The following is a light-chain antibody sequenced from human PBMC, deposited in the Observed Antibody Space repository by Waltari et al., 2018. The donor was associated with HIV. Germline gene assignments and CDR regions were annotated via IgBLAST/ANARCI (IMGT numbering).Light chain of an antibody. CDR2: DVN. CDR3: KSFSTSNTYV. V-gene: IGLV2-14*01. CDR1: SSDVGYFNY. J-gene: IGLJ1*01. Sequence: QSALTQPASVSGSPGQSITISCTGTSSDVGYFNYVYWYQQHPGKAPKVIIYDVNNGPSGVSNHFAGSKSGYTASLTISGLRAEDEADYYCKSFSTSNTYVFGSGTRVTVL.